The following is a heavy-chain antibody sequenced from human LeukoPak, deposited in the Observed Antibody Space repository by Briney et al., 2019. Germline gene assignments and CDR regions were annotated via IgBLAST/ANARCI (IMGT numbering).Heavy chain of an antibody. D-gene: IGHD3-16*01. CDR3: TTWGSYSYFYYYYMDV. V-gene: IGHV3-49*04. CDR2: IRSKASGGTT. Sequence: PGRSLRLSCTASGLTFGDYAMNWVRQAPGKGLEWVGFIRSKASGGTTEYAASAKGRFTISRDDSKNTLYLQMNSLKTEDTAVYYCTTWGSYSYFYYYYMDVWGKGTTVTISS. CDR1: GLTFGDYA. J-gene: IGHJ6*03.